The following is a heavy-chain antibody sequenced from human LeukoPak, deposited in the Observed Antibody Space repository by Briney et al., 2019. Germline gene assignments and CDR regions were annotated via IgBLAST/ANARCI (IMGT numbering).Heavy chain of an antibody. J-gene: IGHJ5*02. Sequence: GGSLRLSCAASGFTFSSYGMSWVRQAPGKGLEWVANIKQDGGEKYYVDSVKGRFTISRDNAKNSLFVQMNSLRAEDTAVYYCARGTDGYCRGGSCYSGWFDPWGQGTLVTVSS. CDR1: GFTFSSYG. D-gene: IGHD2-15*01. V-gene: IGHV3-7*01. CDR2: IKQDGGEK. CDR3: ARGTDGYCRGGSCYSGWFDP.